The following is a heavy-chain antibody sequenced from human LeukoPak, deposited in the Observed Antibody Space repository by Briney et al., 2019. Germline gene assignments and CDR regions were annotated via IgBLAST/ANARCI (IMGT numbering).Heavy chain of an antibody. D-gene: IGHD4-11*01. Sequence: PGASLRLSCAASGFTFSSYAMSWVRQAPGKGLEWVSAINGSGGSTYYADSVKGRFTISRDNSKNTLYLQMNSLRAEDTAVYYCAKDMTTSPQHYGMDVWGQGTTVTVSS. V-gene: IGHV3-23*01. CDR2: INGSGGST. CDR3: AKDMTTSPQHYGMDV. CDR1: GFTFSSYA. J-gene: IGHJ6*02.